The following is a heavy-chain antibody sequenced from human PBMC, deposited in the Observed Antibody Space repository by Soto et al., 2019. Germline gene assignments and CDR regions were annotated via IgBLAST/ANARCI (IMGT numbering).Heavy chain of an antibody. Sequence: SETLSLTCTVSGGSISSSSYYWGWIRQPPGKGLEWIGSIYYSGSTYYNPSLKSRVTISVDTSKNQFSLKLSSVTAADTAVYYCASLTSVDTAMVIDYWGQGTLVTVSS. CDR2: IYYSGST. CDR3: ASLTSVDTAMVIDY. V-gene: IGHV4-39*01. D-gene: IGHD5-18*01. CDR1: GGSISSSSYY. J-gene: IGHJ4*02.